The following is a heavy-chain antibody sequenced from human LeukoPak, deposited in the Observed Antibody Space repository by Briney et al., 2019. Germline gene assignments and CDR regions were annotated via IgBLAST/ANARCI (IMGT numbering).Heavy chain of an antibody. J-gene: IGHJ4*02. D-gene: IGHD6-19*01. CDR2: ISSSSTYT. CDR3: ARLTGGAVAGAFDY. CDR1: GFTFSSYS. Sequence: GGSLRLSCAASGFTFSSYSMNWVRQAPGKGLEWVSSISSSSTYTYYADSMKGRFTISRDNAKNSLYLQMNSLGAEDTAVYYCARLTGGAVAGAFDYWGQGTLVTVSS. V-gene: IGHV3-21*01.